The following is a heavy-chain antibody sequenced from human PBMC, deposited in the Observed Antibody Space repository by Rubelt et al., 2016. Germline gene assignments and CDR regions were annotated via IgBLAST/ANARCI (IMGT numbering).Heavy chain of an antibody. CDR2: IYHSGST. V-gene: IGHV4-38-2*02. Sequence: QLQLQESGPGLVKSSETLSLTCTVSGFSISSGYFWGWIRQPPGKGLEWIGSIYHSGSTFYRPSLKSRVTMSVDTSKNQFSLKPPAVTAADAGVYYCAGVERAGLLWDVWGQGTAVTVSS. CDR1: GFSISSGYF. J-gene: IGHJ6*02. CDR3: AGVERAGLLWDV. D-gene: IGHD3-10*01.